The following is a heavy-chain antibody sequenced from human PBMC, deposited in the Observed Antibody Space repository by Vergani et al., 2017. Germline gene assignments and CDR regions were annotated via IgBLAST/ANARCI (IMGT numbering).Heavy chain of an antibody. CDR2: ISGSGGST. V-gene: IGHV3-23*04. D-gene: IGHD4-11*01. CDR1: GFPFSSYA. Sequence: VQLVESGGGEVQPGRSLRLSCSAAGFPFSSYAMSWVRQAPGKGLEWVSAISGSGGSTNYADSVKGRFTISRDNSKNTLYLQMNSLRAEDTAVYYCAKITVTTCCDYMDVWGKGTTVTVSS. CDR3: AKITVTTCCDYMDV. J-gene: IGHJ6*03.